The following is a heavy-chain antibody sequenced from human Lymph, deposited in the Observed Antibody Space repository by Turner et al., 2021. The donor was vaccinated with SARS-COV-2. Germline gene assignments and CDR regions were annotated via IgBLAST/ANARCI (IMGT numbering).Heavy chain of an antibody. J-gene: IGHJ5*02. CDR1: GGSFNGYY. CDR3: ARINPPGVGGGDWFDP. Sequence: QVQLQQWGAGLLKPSATLSLTCVGYGGSFNGYYWSWIRQPPGKGLEWIGGINHSGSTNYNPYLRSRITITVETSKNQFSLKLSSVTAADTAVYYCARINPPGVGGGDWFDPWGQGTLVTVSS. D-gene: IGHD3-3*01. CDR2: INHSGST. V-gene: IGHV4-34*01.